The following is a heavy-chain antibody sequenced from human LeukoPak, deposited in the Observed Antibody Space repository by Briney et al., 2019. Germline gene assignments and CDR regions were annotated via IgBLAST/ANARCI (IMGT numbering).Heavy chain of an antibody. J-gene: IGHJ4*02. D-gene: IGHD2-2*01. V-gene: IGHV6-1*01. CDR2: TYYRSKWYS. CDR3: AREGPHCSSSNRYYPKAIGFFDS. Sequence: SQTLSLTCVISGDSVSSSSAAWNWIRQSPSRGLEWLGRTYYRSKWYSDYAVSVKSRISITADTSKNQFSLQLTSMTRDDTALYFCAREGPHCSSSNRYYPKAIGFFDSWGQGNLVTVSS. CDR1: GDSVSSSSAA.